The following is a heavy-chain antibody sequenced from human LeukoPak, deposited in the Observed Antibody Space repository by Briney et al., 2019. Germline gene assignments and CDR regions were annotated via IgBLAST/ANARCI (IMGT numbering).Heavy chain of an antibody. CDR1: GGSISSYY. Sequence: SETLSLTCTVSGGSISSYYWSWIRQPAGSGLEWIGGIYSSGTTNSNPSLESRVTMSVEMSKKQFSLRLSSVTVADTAVYYCARGSSGWYYIDYWGQGILVTVSS. J-gene: IGHJ4*02. V-gene: IGHV4-4*07. CDR2: IYSSGTT. CDR3: ARGSSGWYYIDY. D-gene: IGHD6-19*01.